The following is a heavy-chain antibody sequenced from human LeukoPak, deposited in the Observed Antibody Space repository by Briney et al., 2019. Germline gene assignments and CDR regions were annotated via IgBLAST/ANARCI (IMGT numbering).Heavy chain of an antibody. J-gene: IGHJ4*02. CDR2: IYYSGST. Sequence: SETLSLTCTVSGGSISSSSYYRGWIRQPPGKGLEWIGSIYYSGSTYYNPSLKSRVTISVDTSKNQFSLKLSSVTAADTAVYYCARLTWGYHFDYWGQGTLVTVSS. D-gene: IGHD3-16*02. V-gene: IGHV4-39*01. CDR3: ARLTWGYHFDY. CDR1: GGSISSSSYY.